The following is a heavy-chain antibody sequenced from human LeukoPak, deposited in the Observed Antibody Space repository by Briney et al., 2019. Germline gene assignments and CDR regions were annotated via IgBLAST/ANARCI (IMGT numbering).Heavy chain of an antibody. Sequence: ASVKVSFKAFGYTFTNNLMHWVRQAPGQGPEWMGLISPTGGSTAYAQKFQGRVTLTMDMSTSTDYLELSSLRSEDTAVYYCARDNSVRDEAWWFYPWGQGTLVTVSS. V-gene: IGHV1-46*01. CDR1: GYTFTNNL. CDR3: ARDNSVRDEAWWFYP. CDR2: ISPTGGST. D-gene: IGHD5-24*01. J-gene: IGHJ5*02.